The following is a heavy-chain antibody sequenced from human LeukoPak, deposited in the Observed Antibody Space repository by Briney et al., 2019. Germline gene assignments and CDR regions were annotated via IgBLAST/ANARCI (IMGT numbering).Heavy chain of an antibody. J-gene: IGHJ4*02. Sequence: PSETLSLTCTVSGGSISSGSYYWSWIRQPAGKGLEWIGRIYTSGSTNYNPSLKSRVTLSVDTSKNQFSLKLSSVTAADTAVYYCAGAGPYYDILTGYQIDYWGQGTLVTVSS. CDR1: GGSISSGSYY. CDR3: AGAGPYYDILTGYQIDY. CDR2: IYTSGST. D-gene: IGHD3-9*01. V-gene: IGHV4-61*02.